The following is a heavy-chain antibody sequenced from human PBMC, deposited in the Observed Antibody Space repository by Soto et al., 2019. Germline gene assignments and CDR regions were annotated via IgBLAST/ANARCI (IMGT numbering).Heavy chain of an antibody. J-gene: IGHJ6*02. V-gene: IGHV4-39*01. CDR3: ARRLYYDSSGFEGGGMDV. CDR2: IYYSGST. Sequence: QLQLQESGPGLVKPSETLSLTCTVSGGSISSSSYYWGWIRQPPGKGLEWIGRIYYSGSTYYNPSLTSRVTLSVDPSKNQFSLKLSSVTAADTAVYYCARRLYYDSSGFEGGGMDVWGQGTTVTVSS. CDR1: GGSISSSSYY. D-gene: IGHD3-22*01.